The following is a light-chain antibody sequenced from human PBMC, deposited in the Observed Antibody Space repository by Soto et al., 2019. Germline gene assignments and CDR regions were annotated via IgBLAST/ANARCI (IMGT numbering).Light chain of an antibody. Sequence: DIQMTQSPSTLSASVGDRVTIICRASQSISSWLAWYQQKPGKAPKLLTYKASSLESGVPARFSGSGSGTEFTLTISSLQPDDFATYYCQQYNSYPFTFGPGTKVDIK. CDR3: QQYNSYPFT. CDR1: QSISSW. CDR2: KAS. J-gene: IGKJ3*01. V-gene: IGKV1-5*03.